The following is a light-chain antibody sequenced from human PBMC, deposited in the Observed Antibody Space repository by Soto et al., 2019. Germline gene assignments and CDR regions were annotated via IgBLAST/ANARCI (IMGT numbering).Light chain of an antibody. V-gene: IGLV1-44*01. CDR2: SNN. Sequence: QSVLTQPPSASGTPGQRVTVSCSGSSFNIGSNTVNWYQQLPGTAPKLLIYSNNQRPSAVPGRFSGSKSGTSASLAISGLQSEDEADYYCAAWDDSLNGPLYVFGTVTKVTVL. CDR3: AAWDDSLNGPLYV. J-gene: IGLJ1*01. CDR1: SFNIGSNT.